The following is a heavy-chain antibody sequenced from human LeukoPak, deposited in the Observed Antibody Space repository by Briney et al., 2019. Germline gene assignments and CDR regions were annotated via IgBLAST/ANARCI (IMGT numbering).Heavy chain of an antibody. J-gene: IGHJ3*01. CDR3: AGLADSVGATMYTFNV. CDR2: IYGSGST. D-gene: IGHD1-26*01. Sequence: SQTLSLTCTVSGGSISSGTYYWSWVRQPAGKELEWIGRIYGSGSTNYNPSLKSRVTISLATSETHFSLKLSSVTAADTAVYYCAGLADSVGATMYTFNVWGQGTMVTVSS. V-gene: IGHV4-61*02. CDR1: GGSISSGTYY.